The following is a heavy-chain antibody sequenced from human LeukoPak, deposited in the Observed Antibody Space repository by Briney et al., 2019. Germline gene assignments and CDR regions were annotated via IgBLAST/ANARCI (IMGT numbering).Heavy chain of an antibody. J-gene: IGHJ4*02. Sequence: SETLSLTCTVSGGSISSYYWSWIRQPPGKGLEWIGYIYYSGSTNYNPSLKSRVTISVDTSKSQFSLKLSSVTAADTAVYYCARASAYYDTLDYWGQGTLVTVSS. V-gene: IGHV4-59*01. CDR3: ARASAYYDTLDY. CDR2: IYYSGST. D-gene: IGHD3-9*01. CDR1: GGSISSYY.